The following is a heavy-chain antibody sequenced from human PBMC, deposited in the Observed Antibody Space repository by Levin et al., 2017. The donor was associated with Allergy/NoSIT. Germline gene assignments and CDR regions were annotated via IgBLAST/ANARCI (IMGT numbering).Heavy chain of an antibody. J-gene: IGHJ4*02. CDR1: GFIFSNYA. CDR2: ISYDGSNK. Sequence: PGGSLRLSCAASGFIFSNYAMHWVRQAPGKGLEWVAVISYDGSNKYYADSVKGRFTISRDNFKNTLYLQMNSLRAEDTAVYYCGNAYLEQWLGGGVDYWGQGTLVTVSS. V-gene: IGHV3-30*04. D-gene: IGHD6-19*01. CDR3: GNAYLEQWLGGGVDY.